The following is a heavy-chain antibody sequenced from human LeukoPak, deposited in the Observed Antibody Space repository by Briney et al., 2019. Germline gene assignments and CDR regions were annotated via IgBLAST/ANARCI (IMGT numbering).Heavy chain of an antibody. CDR2: IIPIFGTA. V-gene: IGHV1-69*06. CDR3: ARTGTTAIDYYYGMDV. D-gene: IGHD1-1*01. J-gene: IGHJ6*04. CDR1: GGTFSSYA. Sequence: ASVTVSCQASGGTFSSYAISWVRQAPGQGLEWMGGIIPIFGTANYAQKFQGRVTITADKSTSTAYMELSSLRSEDTAVYYCARTGTTAIDYYYGMDVWGKGTTVTVSS.